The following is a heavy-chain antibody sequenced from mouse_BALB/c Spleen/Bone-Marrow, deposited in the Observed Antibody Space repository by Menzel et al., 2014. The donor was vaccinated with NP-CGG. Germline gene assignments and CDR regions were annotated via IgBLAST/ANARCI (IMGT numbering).Heavy chain of an antibody. CDR2: INPGSGGT. CDR1: GYAFTNYL. J-gene: IGHJ2*01. V-gene: IGHV1-54*03. Sequence: LQESGAELVRPGTSAKVSCKASGYAFTNYLIEWVKQRPGQGLEWIGVINPGSGGTNYNEKFKGKATLTADNSSNTAYMHLSSLTSDDSAVYFCARGGHGSYWGQGTTLTVSS. D-gene: IGHD2-2*01. CDR3: ARGGHGSY.